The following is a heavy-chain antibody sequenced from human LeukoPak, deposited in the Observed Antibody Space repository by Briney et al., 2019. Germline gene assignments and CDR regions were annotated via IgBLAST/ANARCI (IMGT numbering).Heavy chain of an antibody. D-gene: IGHD1-7*01. CDR2: ISGSGGST. CDR1: GFTFSSYA. J-gene: IGHJ4*02. Sequence: GGSLRLSCAASGFTFSSYAMSWVRQAPGKGLEWVSAISGSGGSTYYADSVKGRFTISRDNSKNTLYLQMNSLRAEDTAVYYCAKAGTGTTTLTGFFDYWGQGTLVTVSS. CDR3: AKAGTGTTTLTGFFDY. V-gene: IGHV3-23*01.